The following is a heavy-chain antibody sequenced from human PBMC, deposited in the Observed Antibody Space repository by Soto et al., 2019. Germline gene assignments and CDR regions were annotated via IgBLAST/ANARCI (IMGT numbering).Heavy chain of an antibody. CDR2: IIPIFGTA. CDR3: ARVSVQLWLLEY. V-gene: IGHV1-69*13. CDR1: GGAFSSDA. J-gene: IGHJ4*02. D-gene: IGHD5-18*01. Sequence: GSSVKVSCKAAGGAFSSDAISLVRQAPGQGLEWMGGIIPIFGTANYAQKFQGRVTITADESTSTAYMELSSLRSEDTAVYYCARVSVQLWLLEYWGQGTLVSVPS.